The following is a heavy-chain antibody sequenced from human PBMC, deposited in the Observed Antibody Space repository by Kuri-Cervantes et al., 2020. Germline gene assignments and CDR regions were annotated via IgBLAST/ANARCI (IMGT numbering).Heavy chain of an antibody. J-gene: IGHJ5*02. Sequence: GGSLRLSCVASGFTVSSNYMTWVRQAPGKGLEWVSVIYSGANAYYADSVKGRFTISRDNSKNTLYLQMNSLRVEDTAVYYCARESLAAADSRRLSPRWFDPWGQGTLVTVSS. CDR2: IYSGANA. V-gene: IGHV3-53*01. D-gene: IGHD6-13*01. CDR1: GFTVSSNY. CDR3: ARESLAAADSRRLSPRWFDP.